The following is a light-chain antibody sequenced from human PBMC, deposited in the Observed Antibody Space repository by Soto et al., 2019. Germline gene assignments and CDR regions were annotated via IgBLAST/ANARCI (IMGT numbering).Light chain of an antibody. CDR3: CAYARSSPLGV. CDR2: EVT. J-gene: IGLJ3*02. Sequence: QSALTQPASVSGSPGQSITISCTGTSSDIGSYNLVSWYQHHPGKAPQLIIYEVTKRPSGVSGHFSGSKSGNSASLTISGLQAEDEADYYCCAYARSSPLGVFGGGTKLTVL. CDR1: SSDIGSYNL. V-gene: IGLV2-23*02.